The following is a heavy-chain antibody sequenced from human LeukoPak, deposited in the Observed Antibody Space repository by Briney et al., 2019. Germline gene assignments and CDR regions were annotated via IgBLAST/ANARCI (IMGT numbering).Heavy chain of an antibody. V-gene: IGHV3-73*01. D-gene: IGHD6-6*01. CDR3: MTYSNSSGGY. CDR1: GFTFSESA. Sequence: GESLKISCAASGFTFSESAMYWVRQASGKGLEWVGRIRSKPKNYATTYAASVKGRFTISRDDSKKTAYLHMSSLKNEDSAVYYCMTYSNSSGGYWGQGALVTVSS. CDR2: IRSKPKNYAT. J-gene: IGHJ4*02.